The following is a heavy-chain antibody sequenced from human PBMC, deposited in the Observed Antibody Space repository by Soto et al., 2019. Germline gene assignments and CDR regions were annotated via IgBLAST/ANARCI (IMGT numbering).Heavy chain of an antibody. Sequence: GGSLRISFATSGFTFRSYGMHWVRPAPGKGLEWLAVISNDGNNKFFADSVKGRLTLSRDNARNTLYLQINSLRAEDTAVYFCGKDTLDCSGGDCPLYYYYGMDVWGQGTTVTVSS. D-gene: IGHD2-21*02. CDR3: GKDTLDCSGGDCPLYYYYGMDV. J-gene: IGHJ6*02. CDR1: GFTFRSYG. V-gene: IGHV3-30*18. CDR2: ISNDGNNK.